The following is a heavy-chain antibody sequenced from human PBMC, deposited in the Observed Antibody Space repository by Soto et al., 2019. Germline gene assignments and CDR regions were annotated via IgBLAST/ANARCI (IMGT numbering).Heavy chain of an antibody. CDR2: LDHQGYS. V-gene: IGHV4-59*01. CDR3: ARVPVTGYFDWLDP. J-gene: IGHJ5*02. Sequence: SETLSLTCSVSGAPITSNYWTWIWQPPGKGLEWIGYLDHQGYSNYSPSLRSRVSMSIDTSKNQLSLKVHSVTAADTAVYYCARVPVTGYFDWLDPRGQGTLVTVSS. D-gene: IGHD3-9*01. CDR1: GAPITSNY.